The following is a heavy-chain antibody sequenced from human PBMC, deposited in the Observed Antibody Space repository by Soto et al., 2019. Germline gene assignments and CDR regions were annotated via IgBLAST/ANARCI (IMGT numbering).Heavy chain of an antibody. CDR1: GFTFSNYG. Sequence: QVQLVESGGGVVQPGRSLRLSCEASGFTFSNYGMHWVRQAPGKGLEWVAVIWNDGSSRYYADSVKGRFTVSRDNSKNTLFLQMNNVRDEDTAVYYCARPDLVAAIGVALDCWGQGTLVTVSS. CDR3: ARPDLVAAIGVALDC. CDR2: IWNDGSSR. D-gene: IGHD5-12*01. J-gene: IGHJ4*02. V-gene: IGHV3-33*01.